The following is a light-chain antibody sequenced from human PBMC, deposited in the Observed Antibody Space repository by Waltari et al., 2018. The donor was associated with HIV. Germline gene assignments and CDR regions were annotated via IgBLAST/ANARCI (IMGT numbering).Light chain of an antibody. V-gene: IGLV3-21*01. Sequence: SYVLTQSPSVSVAPGKTARITCGGQNIGSKRVNWYQQQTGQAPVMVIYHDTDRPLGIPARFAGSNSEDTATLTIRRVEAGDEADYYCQVWDTNTDQYVIFGGGTNLAV. J-gene: IGLJ2*01. CDR3: QVWDTNTDQYVI. CDR1: NIGSKR. CDR2: HDT.